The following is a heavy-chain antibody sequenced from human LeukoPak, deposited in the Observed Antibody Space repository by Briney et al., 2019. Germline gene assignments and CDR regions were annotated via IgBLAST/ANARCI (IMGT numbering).Heavy chain of an antibody. CDR2: INPNSGGT. CDR3: ARDRKWELLRSYYYYMDV. D-gene: IGHD1-26*01. Sequence: ASVKVSCKTSGYTFIGHYMHWVRQAPGHGLEWMGWINPNSGGTNYAQKFQGRVTMTRDTSISTAYMELSRLRSDDTAVYYCARDRKWELLRSYYYYMDVWGKGTTVTVSS. V-gene: IGHV1-2*02. CDR1: GYTFIGHY. J-gene: IGHJ6*03.